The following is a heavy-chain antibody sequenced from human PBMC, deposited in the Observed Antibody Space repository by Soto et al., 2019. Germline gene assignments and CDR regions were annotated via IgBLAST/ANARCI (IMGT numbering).Heavy chain of an antibody. CDR1: GGSFNNYA. CDR2: IIPNFDTP. Sequence: QVHLVQSGAEAKKPGSSVKVSCKTSGGSFNNYAVSWVRQAPGQGLEWMGGIIPNFDTPNYAQKFQDRVTIIADESTSTVYMELRSLRSNDTAVYYCAVAMVREILIFESSGMHVWGQGTTVIVSS. J-gene: IGHJ6*02. CDR3: AVAMVREILIFESSGMHV. D-gene: IGHD3-10*01. V-gene: IGHV1-69*01.